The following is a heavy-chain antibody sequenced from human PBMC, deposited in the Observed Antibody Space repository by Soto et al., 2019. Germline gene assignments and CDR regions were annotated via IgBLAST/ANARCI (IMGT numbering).Heavy chain of an antibody. CDR1: GCSISSYY. V-gene: IGHV4-4*07. Sequence: SETLSLPCHVSGCSISSYYWSWIRQPAGKALEWIGRIYTSGTTNYNPSLKSRATILVDTSKNQFSLKLSSVTAADTAVYYCAREGASGFGMDVWGQGTTVTVSS. J-gene: IGHJ6*02. D-gene: IGHD1-26*01. CDR2: IYTSGTT. CDR3: AREGASGFGMDV.